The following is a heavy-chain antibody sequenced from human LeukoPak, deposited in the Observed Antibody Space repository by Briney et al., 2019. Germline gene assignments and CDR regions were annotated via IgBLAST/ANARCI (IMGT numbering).Heavy chain of an antibody. CDR1: EFSFSTNW. V-gene: IGHV3-7*01. Sequence: PGGSLRLSCAASEFSFSTNWMHWVHQTPGKGLEWVAELNEDGSVKYYVDSVKGRFTISRDNAKSLLFLQMYNLRTEDTGVYFCANVPRSTVSYWGRGTLVTVSS. D-gene: IGHD2-2*01. CDR2: LNEDGSVK. J-gene: IGHJ4*02. CDR3: ANVPRSTVSY.